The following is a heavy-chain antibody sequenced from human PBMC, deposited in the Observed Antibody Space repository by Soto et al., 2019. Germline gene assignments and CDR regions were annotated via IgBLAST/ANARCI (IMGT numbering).Heavy chain of an antibody. V-gene: IGHV1-46*01. Sequence: QVQLVQSGAEVKKPGASVKISCKASGYTFTSCYMHWVRQAPGQGLEWMGIINPNGGSASYSQRFQGRVTMTRDTSTSTVYMELSSLRSEATAVYYCARADKGGSYWGQGTLVTVSS. D-gene: IGHD1-26*01. CDR3: ARADKGGSY. CDR2: INPNGGSA. J-gene: IGHJ4*02. CDR1: GYTFTSCY.